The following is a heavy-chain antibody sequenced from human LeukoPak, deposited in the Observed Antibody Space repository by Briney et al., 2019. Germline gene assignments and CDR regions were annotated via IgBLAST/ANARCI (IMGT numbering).Heavy chain of an antibody. CDR2: INSDGSST. V-gene: IGHV3-74*01. Sequence: GGSLRLSCAASGFTFSSYWMHWVRQAPGKGLVWVSFINSDGSSTRYADSVKSRFTISRDNAKNTLYLQMNSLRAEDTAVYYCARDRLAAGDAFDIWGQGTMVTVSS. CDR1: GFTFSSYW. D-gene: IGHD6-13*01. CDR3: ARDRLAAGDAFDI. J-gene: IGHJ3*02.